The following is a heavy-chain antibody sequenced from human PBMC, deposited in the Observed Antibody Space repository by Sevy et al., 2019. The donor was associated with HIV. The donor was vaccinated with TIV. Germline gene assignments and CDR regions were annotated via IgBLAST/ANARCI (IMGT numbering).Heavy chain of an antibody. V-gene: IGHV3-30*18. Sequence: GGCLRLSCAASGFTFSAHGMHWVRQAPGKGLEWVALISHDGSDKYYADSVTGRFTISRDNSKNTLYLQMNSLRAEDTAVYYCAKDQGAAKYYYDNSGYWDYWGQGTLVTVSS. CDR2: ISHDGSDK. CDR3: AKDQGAAKYYYDNSGYWDY. D-gene: IGHD3-22*01. CDR1: GFTFSAHG. J-gene: IGHJ4*02.